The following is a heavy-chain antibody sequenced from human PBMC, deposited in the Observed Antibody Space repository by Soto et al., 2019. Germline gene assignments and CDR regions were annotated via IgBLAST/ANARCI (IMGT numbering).Heavy chain of an antibody. CDR3: SRGRTGTTSYFDY. J-gene: IGHJ4*02. D-gene: IGHD1-1*01. V-gene: IGHV1-2*02. Sequence: QVQLVQSGAEVKKPGASVKVSCKASGYTFAGYYMHWVRQAPGQGLEWMGWINPNSGGTNYAQKFQGRVTMTRDTAISTAYMELSRLRSDDTAVYYCSRGRTGTTSYFDYWGQGTLVTVSS. CDR2: INPNSGGT. CDR1: GYTFAGYY.